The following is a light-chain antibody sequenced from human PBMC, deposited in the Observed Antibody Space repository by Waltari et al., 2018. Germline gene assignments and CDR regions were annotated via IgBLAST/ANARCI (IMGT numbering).Light chain of an antibody. V-gene: IGKV1-5*01. Sequence: DIVMTQSPDSLSASVGDRVTITCRASQSISSWLAWYQQKPGKAPKLLIDDASSLESGVPSRFSGSGSGTEFTLTISSLQPDDFATYYCQQYNSYSTFGQGTKVEIK. CDR1: QSISSW. CDR2: DAS. CDR3: QQYNSYST. J-gene: IGKJ1*01.